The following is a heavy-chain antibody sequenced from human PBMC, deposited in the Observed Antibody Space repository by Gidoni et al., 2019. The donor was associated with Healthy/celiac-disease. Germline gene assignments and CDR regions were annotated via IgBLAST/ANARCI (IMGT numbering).Heavy chain of an antibody. CDR2: IKSKTDGGTT. CDR1: GFTFSNAW. J-gene: IGHJ4*02. V-gene: IGHV3-15*01. CDR3: TTLRYFDWLLPDY. D-gene: IGHD3-9*01. Sequence: EVQLVESGGGLVKPGGSLRLSCAASGFTFSNAWMSWVRQAPGKGLEWVGRIKSKTDGGTTDYAAPVKGRFTISRDDSKNTLYLQMNSLKTEDTAVYYCTTLRYFDWLLPDYWGQGTLVTVSS.